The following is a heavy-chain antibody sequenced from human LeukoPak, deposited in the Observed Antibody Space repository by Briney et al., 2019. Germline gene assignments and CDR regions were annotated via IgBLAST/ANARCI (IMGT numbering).Heavy chain of an antibody. J-gene: IGHJ3*02. V-gene: IGHV3-48*03. CDR2: LSSSGSAF. CDR1: GFTFRSYE. Sequence: GGSLRLSCEDSGFTFRSYEMNWVRQAPGKGLEWIAYLSSSGSAFSYADSVKGRFTIARDNAKNSVYLEMNSLRADDTAVYYCARGGSYLSAFDIWGQGTMVTVSS. D-gene: IGHD1-26*01. CDR3: ARGGSYLSAFDI.